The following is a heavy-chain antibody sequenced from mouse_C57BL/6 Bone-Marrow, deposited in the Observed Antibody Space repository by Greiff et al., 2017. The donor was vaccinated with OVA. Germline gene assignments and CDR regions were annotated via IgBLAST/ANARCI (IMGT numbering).Heavy chain of an antibody. Sequence: VQLKESGPELVKPGASVKISCKASGYSFTDYNMNWVKQSNGKSLEWIGVINPNYGTTSYNQTFKGKATLAVDQSSSTAYMQLNSLTSEDSAVYYCARKRDYDYECAYWGQGTLVTVSA. J-gene: IGHJ3*01. CDR2: INPNYGTT. CDR1: GYSFTDYN. V-gene: IGHV1-39*01. CDR3: ARKRDYDYECAY. D-gene: IGHD2-4*01.